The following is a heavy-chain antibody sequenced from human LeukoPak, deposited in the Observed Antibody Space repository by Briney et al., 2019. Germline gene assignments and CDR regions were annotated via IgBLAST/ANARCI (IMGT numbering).Heavy chain of an antibody. CDR3: ARFRVGGSGSYSTAVFDY. CDR2: ISSSSSYI. CDR1: GFTFSDYY. J-gene: IGHJ4*02. Sequence: GGSLRLSCAASGFTFSDYYMSWIRQAPGKGLEWVSSISSSSSYIYYADSVKGRFTISRDNAKNSLYLQMNSLRAEDTAVYYCARFRVGGSGSYSTAVFDYWGQGTLVTVSS. V-gene: IGHV3-11*06. D-gene: IGHD3-10*01.